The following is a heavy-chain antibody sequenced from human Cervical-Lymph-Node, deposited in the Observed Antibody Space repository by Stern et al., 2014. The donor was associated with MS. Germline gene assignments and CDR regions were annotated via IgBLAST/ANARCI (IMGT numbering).Heavy chain of an antibody. V-gene: IGHV5-51*01. J-gene: IGHJ4*02. Sequence: VQLVESGPEVKRPGESLKLSCQASGYTFTSYWIGWVRQMPGKGMEWIAIIFPGGSDIRYSPSFQGQVTISADKSSSTAYLQWNNLKASDTAIYYCARQRYFDYWGQGTLVTVSS. CDR1: GYTFTSYW. CDR2: IFPGGSDI. CDR3: ARQRYFDY.